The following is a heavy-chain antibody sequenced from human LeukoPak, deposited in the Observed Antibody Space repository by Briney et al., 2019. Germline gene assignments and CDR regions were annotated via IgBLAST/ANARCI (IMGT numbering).Heavy chain of an antibody. Sequence: PSETLSLTCTVSGGSISSYYWSWIRQPPGKGLEWIGYIYYSGSTNYNPSLMSRVTISVDTSKNQFSLKLSSVTAADTAVYYCARGGSSWDEGFDYWGQGTLVTVSS. CDR3: ARGGSSWDEGFDY. D-gene: IGHD6-13*01. CDR1: GGSISSYY. J-gene: IGHJ4*02. V-gene: IGHV4-59*01. CDR2: IYYSGST.